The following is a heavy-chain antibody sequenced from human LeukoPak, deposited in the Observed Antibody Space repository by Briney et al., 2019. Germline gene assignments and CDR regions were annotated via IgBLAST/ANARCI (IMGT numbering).Heavy chain of an antibody. Sequence: GGSLRLSCAPYGFTFSSYAIGCVRQPPGKGLGWVSSISGSGGSTYYADSVKGRFTISRDNTKSTLYLQLNSLRPEDTAVFYCAKSGPYDSSGYRFDYWGQGTLVTVSS. J-gene: IGHJ4*02. CDR2: ISGSGGST. V-gene: IGHV3-23*01. CDR1: GFTFSSYA. CDR3: AKSGPYDSSGYRFDY. D-gene: IGHD3-22*01.